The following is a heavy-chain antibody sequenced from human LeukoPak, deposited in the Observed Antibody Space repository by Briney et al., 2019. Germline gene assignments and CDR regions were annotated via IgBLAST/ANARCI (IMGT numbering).Heavy chain of an antibody. D-gene: IGHD3-22*01. CDR2: INHSGST. CDR3: AREAYYYDSSGHFDY. Sequence: SETLPLTCAVYGGSFSGYYWSWIRQPPGKGLEWIGEINHSGSTNYNPSLKSRVTISVDTSKNQFSLKLSSVTAADTAVYYCAREAYYYDSSGHFDYWGQGTLVTVSS. J-gene: IGHJ4*02. V-gene: IGHV4-34*01. CDR1: GGSFSGYY.